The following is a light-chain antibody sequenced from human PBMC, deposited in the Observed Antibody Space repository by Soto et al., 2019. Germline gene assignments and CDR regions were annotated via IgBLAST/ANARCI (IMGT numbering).Light chain of an antibody. CDR2: LGS. Sequence: DILLTTSSSYRTVTPGEPASISCRYSHSLLHSNGYNYLDWYLQKPGQSPQLLIYLGSNRASGVPDRFSGSGSGTDFTLKISRVEAEDVGVYYCMQALQTPRTCGKGTKVDIK. CDR3: MQALQTPRT. V-gene: IGKV2-28*01. J-gene: IGKJ1*01. CDR1: HSLLHSNGYNY.